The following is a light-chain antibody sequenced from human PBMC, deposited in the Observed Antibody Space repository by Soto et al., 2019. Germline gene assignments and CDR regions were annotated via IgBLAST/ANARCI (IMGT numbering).Light chain of an antibody. V-gene: IGKV1-39*01. J-gene: IGKJ5*01. CDR3: QQSYSSPMT. CDR2: ATS. CDR1: QTVSTY. Sequence: IHMSQSPSSLSASVGHIVTITCRTSQTVSTYLNWYQQKPGKAPRLLIYATSSLQSGVPSTFSGSGSGTDFTLTINNRQPEDSATFYCQQSYSSPMTFGQGTRVEIK.